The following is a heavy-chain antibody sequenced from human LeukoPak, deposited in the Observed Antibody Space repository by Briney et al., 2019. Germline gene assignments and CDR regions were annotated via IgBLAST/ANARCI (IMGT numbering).Heavy chain of an antibody. CDR1: GFTFSRYS. CDR3: AREPSRLVRGAFDI. Sequence: PGGSLRLSCAASGFTFSRYSMNWVSQAPGKGLEWVANIKQDGSEKYYVDSVKGRFTISRDNAKNSLYLQMNSLRAEDTAVYYCAREPSRLVRGAFDIWGQGTMVTVSS. J-gene: IGHJ3*02. CDR2: IKQDGSEK. V-gene: IGHV3-7*01. D-gene: IGHD6-19*01.